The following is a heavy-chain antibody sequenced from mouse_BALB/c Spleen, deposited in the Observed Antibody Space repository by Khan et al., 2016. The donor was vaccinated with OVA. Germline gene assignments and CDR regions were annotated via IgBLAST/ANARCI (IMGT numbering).Heavy chain of an antibody. V-gene: IGHV3-2*02. CDR1: GYSITSDYA. J-gene: IGHJ2*01. D-gene: IGHD3-2*02. CDR3: ARIQGGDFDY. Sequence: EVQLQESGPGLVKPSQSLSLTCTVTGYSITSDYAWNWIRQFPGNKLEWMGYISYSGNTKYNPSLKSRISITRDTSKNQFFLQLNFVTIEDTATXYCARIQGGDFDYWGKGTTLTVSS. CDR2: ISYSGNT.